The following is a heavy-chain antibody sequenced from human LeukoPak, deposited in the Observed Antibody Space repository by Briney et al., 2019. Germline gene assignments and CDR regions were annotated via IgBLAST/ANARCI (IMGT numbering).Heavy chain of an antibody. Sequence: GGSLRLSCAASGFTFSNHAMNWVRQAPGKGLEWVSIISGSGTVTYYADSVRGRFTISRDNSKNTLYLQMNSLRAGDTAVYYCAKTSVGEGRIIGSGYFDNWGQGTLVTVSS. D-gene: IGHD2-15*01. CDR3: AKTSVGEGRIIGSGYFDN. J-gene: IGHJ4*02. CDR2: ISGSGTVT. V-gene: IGHV3-23*01. CDR1: GFTFSNHA.